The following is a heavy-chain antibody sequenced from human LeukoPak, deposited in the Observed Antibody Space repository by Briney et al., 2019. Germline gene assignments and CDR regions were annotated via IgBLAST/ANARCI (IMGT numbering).Heavy chain of an antibody. CDR1: GYIFTSYW. V-gene: IGHV5-51*01. D-gene: IGHD5-24*01. J-gene: IGHJ3*02. CDR2: IYPGDSDT. Sequence: GKSLKISCKGSGYIFTSYWIGWVRQMPGKGLEWMGIIYPGDSDTRYSPSLQGQVTISADKSISTAYLQWSSLKASDTAMYYCARLEMATMDAFDIWGQGTMVTVSS. CDR3: ARLEMATMDAFDI.